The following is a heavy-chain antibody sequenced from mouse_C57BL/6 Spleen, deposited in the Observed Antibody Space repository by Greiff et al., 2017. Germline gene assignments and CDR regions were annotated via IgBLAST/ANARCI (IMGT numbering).Heavy chain of an antibody. CDR2: IDPSDSYT. J-gene: IGHJ3*01. V-gene: IGHV1-69*01. CDR3: ARWPNGDVEPFAY. D-gene: IGHD4-1*01. Sequence: QVQLQQPGAELVMPGASVKLSCKASGYTFTSYWMHWVKQRPGQGLEWIGEIDPSDSYTNYNQKFKGKSTLTVDKSSSTAYMQLSSLTSEDSAVYYCARWPNGDVEPFAYWGQEALVTVSA. CDR1: GYTFTSYW.